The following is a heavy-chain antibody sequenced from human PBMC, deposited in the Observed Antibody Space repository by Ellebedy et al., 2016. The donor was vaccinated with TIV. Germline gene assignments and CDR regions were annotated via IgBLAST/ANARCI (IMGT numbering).Heavy chain of an antibody. J-gene: IGHJ4*02. CDR1: GFSFSWHW. V-gene: IGHV3-74*01. D-gene: IGHD6-13*01. CDR3: ARDLAGTWDY. CDR2: INNDGTAT. Sequence: GGSLRLSXAASGFSFSWHWMHWVRQAPGKGLVWVSRINNDGTATTYADSVKGRFTISRENAKNSLYLQMNSLRAGDTAVYYCARDLAGTWDYWGQGTLVTVSS.